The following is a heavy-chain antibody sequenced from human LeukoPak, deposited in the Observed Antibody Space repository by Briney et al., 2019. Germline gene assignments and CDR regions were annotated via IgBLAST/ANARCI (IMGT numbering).Heavy chain of an antibody. CDR2: IYSDNT. D-gene: IGHD4/OR15-4a*01. Sequence: GGSLRLSCTVSGFTVSSNSMSWVRQAPGKGLEWVSFIYSDNTHYSDSVKGRFTISRDNSKNTLYLQMNGLRAEDTAVYYCARRAGAYSPPYDYWGQGTLVTVSS. CDR1: GFTVSSNS. J-gene: IGHJ4*02. CDR3: ARRAGAYSPPYDY. V-gene: IGHV3-53*01.